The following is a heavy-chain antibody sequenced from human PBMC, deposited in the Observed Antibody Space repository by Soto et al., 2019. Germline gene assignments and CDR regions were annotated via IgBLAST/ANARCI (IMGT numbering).Heavy chain of an antibody. D-gene: IGHD6-6*01. V-gene: IGHV3-9*01. CDR3: AKDRREQLDPGGLDH. CDR1: GFTFDDFA. J-gene: IGHJ4*02. Sequence: EVQLVESGGGLVQPGKSLRLSCEASGFTFDDFALHWVRQAPGKGLEWVSGITWNSGKVAYVGSVKGRFIISRDNAKNSLYLQMNSLRVEDTAFYYCAKDRREQLDPGGLDHWGQGTLVTVSS. CDR2: ITWNSGKV.